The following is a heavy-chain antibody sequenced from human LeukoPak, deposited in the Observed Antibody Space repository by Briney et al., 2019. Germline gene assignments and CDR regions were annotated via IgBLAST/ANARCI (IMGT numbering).Heavy chain of an antibody. CDR2: ISWNSGSI. CDR1: GFTFDDYA. J-gene: IGHJ4*02. D-gene: IGHD5-12*01. Sequence: PGRSLRLSCAASGFTFDDYAMHWVRHAPGKGLEWVSGISWNSGSIGYADSVKGRFTISRDNAKNSLYLQMNSLRAEDTALYYCAKDTWQWLRDVDYWGQGTLVTVSS. V-gene: IGHV3-9*01. CDR3: AKDTWQWLRDVDY.